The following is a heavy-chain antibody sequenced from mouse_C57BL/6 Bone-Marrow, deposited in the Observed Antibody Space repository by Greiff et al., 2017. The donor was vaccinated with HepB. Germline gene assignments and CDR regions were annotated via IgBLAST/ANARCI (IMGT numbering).Heavy chain of an antibody. Sequence: EVHLVESGGGLVKPGGSLKLSCAASGFTFSSYAMSWVRQTPEKRLEWVATISDGGSYTYYPDNVKGRFTISRDNAKNNLYLQMSHLKSEDTAMYYCASPDSSMDYWGQGTSVTVSS. CDR2: ISDGGSYT. CDR1: GFTFSSYA. CDR3: ASPDSSMDY. J-gene: IGHJ4*01. V-gene: IGHV5-4*01.